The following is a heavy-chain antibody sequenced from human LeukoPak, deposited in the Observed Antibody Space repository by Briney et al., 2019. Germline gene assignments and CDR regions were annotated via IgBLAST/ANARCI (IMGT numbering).Heavy chain of an antibody. J-gene: IGHJ4*02. V-gene: IGHV1-2*02. Sequence: ASVKDSCQASGYTFTGDYMHWVRQAPGQGLEWMGWINTKSGGTNYAQKFQGRVTMTTDTSISTAYMEMSSVRSDDTAVYYCARGLETGDYWGQGTLVTVSS. CDR1: GYTFTGDY. D-gene: IGHD1-14*01. CDR2: INTKSGGT. CDR3: ARGLETGDY.